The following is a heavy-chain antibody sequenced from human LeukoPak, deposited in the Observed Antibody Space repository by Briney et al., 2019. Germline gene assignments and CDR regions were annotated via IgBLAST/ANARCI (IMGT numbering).Heavy chain of an antibody. J-gene: IGHJ4*02. CDR3: AMALDY. V-gene: IGHV3-23*01. CDR1: GFTFSNYL. CDR2: ISHSGSSI. Sequence: GGSLRLSCVASGFTFSNYLMNWVRQAPGKGLEWVSGISHSGSSIYYADSVKCRFTISRDNSKHTLYLQMDRLRVEDTAVYYCAMALDYWGQGTLVTVSS.